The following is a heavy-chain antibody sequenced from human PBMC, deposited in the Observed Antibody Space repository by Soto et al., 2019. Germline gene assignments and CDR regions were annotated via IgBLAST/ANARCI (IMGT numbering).Heavy chain of an antibody. V-gene: IGHV1-69*06. CDR2: IIPIFGTA. CDR3: ASFTSMGMDV. Sequence: GASVKVSCKASGGTFSSYAISWVRQAPGQGLEWMGGIIPIFGTANYAQKFQGRVTITADKSTSTAYMELSSLRSEDTAVYYCASFTSMGMDVWGQGTTVTVSS. J-gene: IGHJ6*02. CDR1: GGTFSSYA. D-gene: IGHD3-3*01.